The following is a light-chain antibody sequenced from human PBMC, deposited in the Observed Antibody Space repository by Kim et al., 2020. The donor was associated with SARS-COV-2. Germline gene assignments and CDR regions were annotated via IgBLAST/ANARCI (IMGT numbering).Light chain of an antibody. Sequence: SPGERATLSCRASKSVSSNYLAWYQQKPGQAPRLLIYGASSRATGISDRFSVSGYGTDFTLTISRLEPEDFAVYYCQQYGGSPLTFGGGTKVDIK. V-gene: IGKV3-20*01. CDR1: KSVSSNY. CDR2: GAS. J-gene: IGKJ4*01. CDR3: QQYGGSPLT.